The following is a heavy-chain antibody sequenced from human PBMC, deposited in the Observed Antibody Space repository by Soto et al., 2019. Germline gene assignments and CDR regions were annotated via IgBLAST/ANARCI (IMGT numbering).Heavy chain of an antibody. D-gene: IGHD1-7*01. Sequence: ASVKVYCKAAGYTFTVYYMHWGRQAPGKGLEWMGWINPNSGGTNYAQKFQGWVTMTRDTSISTAYMELSRLRSDDTAVYYCARLVGGVDNRNYDPPLDYYFDYRGQGTLVTVSS. CDR3: ARLVGGVDNRNYDPPLDYYFDY. CDR1: GYTFTVYY. V-gene: IGHV1-2*04. CDR2: INPNSGGT. J-gene: IGHJ4*02.